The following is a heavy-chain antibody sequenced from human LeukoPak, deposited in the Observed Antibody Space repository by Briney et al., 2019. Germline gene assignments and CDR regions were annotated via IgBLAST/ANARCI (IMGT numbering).Heavy chain of an antibody. V-gene: IGHV3-48*02. CDR2: ISSGSRTT. Sequence: AGGSLRLPCAASGFTFNTYSMNWVRQAPGKGLEWVSYISSGSRTTYYADSVKGRFTISRDDAKSSLYLQMNSLRDEDTAVYYCARPQPMYGSGNYYNPFDYWGQGTLVTVSS. CDR3: ARPQPMYGSGNYYNPFDY. CDR1: GFTFNTYS. D-gene: IGHD3-10*01. J-gene: IGHJ4*02.